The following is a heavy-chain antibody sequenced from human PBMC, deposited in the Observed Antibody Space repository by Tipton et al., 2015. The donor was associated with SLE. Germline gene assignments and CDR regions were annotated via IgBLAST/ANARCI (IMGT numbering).Heavy chain of an antibody. CDR1: GFTFGAYA. CDR2: ISCNSFDI. CDR3: VKDKAGYYGSGSPNWFDP. D-gene: IGHD3-10*01. J-gene: IGHJ5*02. V-gene: IGHV3-9*01. Sequence: SLRLSCAASGFTFGAYAMHWVRQAPGKGLEWVSGISCNSFDIDYADSVKGRFAISRDNARKSVFLQMYSLRPEDTALYYCVKDKAGYYGSGSPNWFDPWGQGTMVTVSS.